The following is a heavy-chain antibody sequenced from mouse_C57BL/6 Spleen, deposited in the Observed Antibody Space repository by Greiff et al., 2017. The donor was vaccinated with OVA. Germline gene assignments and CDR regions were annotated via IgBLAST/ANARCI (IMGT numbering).Heavy chain of an antibody. CDR2: ISYDGSN. D-gene: IGHD4-1*01. J-gene: IGHJ3*01. CDR1: GYSITSGYY. Sequence: VQLKESGPGLVKPSQSLSLTCSVTGYSITSGYYWNWIRQFPGNKLEWMGYISYDGSNNYNPSLKKRISITRDTSKNQFFLKLNSVTTEDTAAYYCARDKTGTFAYWGQGTLVTVSA. CDR3: ARDKTGTFAY. V-gene: IGHV3-6*01.